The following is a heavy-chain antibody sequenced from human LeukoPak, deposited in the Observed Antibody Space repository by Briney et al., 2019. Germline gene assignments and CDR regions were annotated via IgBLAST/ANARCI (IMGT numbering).Heavy chain of an antibody. CDR3: AKAYCSSTSCYKDPHYYFDY. D-gene: IGHD2-2*02. CDR2: ISVSGNT. Sequence: PGGSLRLSCAASGFTFTKYAMSWVRQGPGKGLEWVSAISVSGNTYHADSVKGRFTISRDNSKNTLYLQMNSLRAEDTAVYHCAKAYCSSTSCYKDPHYYFDYWGQGTLVIVSS. V-gene: IGHV3-23*01. J-gene: IGHJ4*02. CDR1: GFTFTKYA.